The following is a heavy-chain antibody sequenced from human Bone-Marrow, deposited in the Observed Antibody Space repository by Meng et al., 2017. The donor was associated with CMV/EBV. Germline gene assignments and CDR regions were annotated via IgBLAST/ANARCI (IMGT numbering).Heavy chain of an antibody. V-gene: IGHV6-1*01. CDR2: AYYRSQWYN. CDR1: GDSVSTNSAA. Sequence: SETLSLTCAISGDSVSTNSAAWNWIRQSPSRGLEWLGRAYYRSQWYNDYGISVKSRITINADTSRNQFSLQLNSVTPEDTAVYYCAREVLVKSRPWYWNVFDSWGQGALVTVSS. D-gene: IGHD2/OR15-2a*01. CDR3: AREVLVKSRPWYWNVFDS. J-gene: IGHJ5*01.